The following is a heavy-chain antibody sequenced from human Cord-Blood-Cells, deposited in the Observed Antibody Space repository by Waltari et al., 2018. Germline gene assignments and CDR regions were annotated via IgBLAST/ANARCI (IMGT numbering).Heavy chain of an antibody. CDR2: IYYRGST. Sequence: QLQLQESGPGLVKPSETLSLTCTVSGGSISSSSYYWGWIRQPPGKGLEWIGSIYYRGSTYYTPSLKSRVTITVDTSKNQFSLKLSSVTAADTAVYYCARQVIAAADAFDIWGQGTMVTVSS. V-gene: IGHV4-39*01. CDR3: ARQVIAAADAFDI. J-gene: IGHJ3*02. CDR1: GGSISSSSYY. D-gene: IGHD6-13*01.